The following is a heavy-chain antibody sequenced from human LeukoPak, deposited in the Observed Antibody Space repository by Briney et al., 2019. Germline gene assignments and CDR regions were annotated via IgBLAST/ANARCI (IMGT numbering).Heavy chain of an antibody. CDR3: AREVLAPGVVVPAARSFDY. D-gene: IGHD2-2*01. CDR2: FDPEDGET. Sequence: ASVKVSCKVSGYTLTELSMHWVRQAPGKGLEWMGGFDPEDGETIYAQKFQGRVTITADKSTSTAYMELSSLRSEDTAVYYCAREVLAPGVVVPAARSFDYWGQGTLVTVSS. J-gene: IGHJ4*02. V-gene: IGHV1-24*01. CDR1: GYTLTELS.